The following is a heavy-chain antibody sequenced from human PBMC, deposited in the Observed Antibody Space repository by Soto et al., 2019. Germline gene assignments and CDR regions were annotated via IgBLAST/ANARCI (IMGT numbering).Heavy chain of an antibody. Sequence: SETLSLTCTVSGGSISSSSYYWGWIRQPPGKGLEWIGSIYYSGSTYYNPSLKSRVTISVDTSKNQFSLKLSSVTAADTAVYYCARHFPTRYCSGGSCRNDYWGQGTLVTVPS. CDR3: ARHFPTRYCSGGSCRNDY. J-gene: IGHJ4*02. V-gene: IGHV4-39*01. CDR1: GGSISSSSYY. CDR2: IYYSGST. D-gene: IGHD2-15*01.